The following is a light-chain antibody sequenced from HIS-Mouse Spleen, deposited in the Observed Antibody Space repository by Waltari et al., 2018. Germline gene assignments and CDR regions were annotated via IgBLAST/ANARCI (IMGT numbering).Light chain of an antibody. J-gene: IGLJ1*01. CDR1: ALPKQY. V-gene: IGLV3-25*03. CDR2: KDS. Sequence: SYELTQPPSVSVSPGQTARITCSGDALPKQYAYWYQQKPGQAPVLVIYKDSERPSGVPGRFHGSSLGETSTLTISGVQAEDEADYYCQSADSSGTYYVFGTGTKVTVL. CDR3: QSADSSGTYYV.